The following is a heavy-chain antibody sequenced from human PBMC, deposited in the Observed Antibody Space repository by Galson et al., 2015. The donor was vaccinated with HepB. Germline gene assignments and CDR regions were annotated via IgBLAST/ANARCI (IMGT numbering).Heavy chain of an antibody. Sequence: LRLSCAASGFSFSSYAMSWVRQAPGEGLEWVSAISGSGGGTYYADSVKGRFTISRDNSKNTLYLQMNSLRAEDTAVYYCASHRYCSSTSCAAGYYYGMDVWGQGTTVTVSS. J-gene: IGHJ6*02. V-gene: IGHV3-23*01. D-gene: IGHD2-2*01. CDR1: GFSFSSYA. CDR2: ISGSGGGT. CDR3: ASHRYCSSTSCAAGYYYGMDV.